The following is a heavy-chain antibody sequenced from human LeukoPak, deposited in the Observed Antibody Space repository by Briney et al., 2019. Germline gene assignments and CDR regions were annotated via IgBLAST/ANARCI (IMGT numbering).Heavy chain of an antibody. CDR2: ISSSSSTI. D-gene: IGHD3-22*01. Sequence: PGGSLSLSCAASGFTFSSYSMNWVRQAPGKGLEWVSYISSSSSTIYYADSVKGRFTISRDNAKNSLYLQMNSLRAEDTAAYYCARVDSRATAVNWGQGTLVTVSS. J-gene: IGHJ4*02. V-gene: IGHV3-48*01. CDR1: GFTFSSYS. CDR3: ARVDSRATAVN.